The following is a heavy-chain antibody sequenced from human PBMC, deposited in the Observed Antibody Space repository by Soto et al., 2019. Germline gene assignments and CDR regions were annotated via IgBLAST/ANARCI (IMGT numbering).Heavy chain of an antibody. CDR1: GGTFSSYA. D-gene: IGHD1-20*01. V-gene: IGHV1-69*13. Sequence: ASVKVSCKASGGTFSSYAISWVRQAPGQGLEWMGGIIPIFGTANYAQKFQGRVTITADESTSTAYMELSSLRSEDTAVYYCARDNSITGTNYGMDVWGQGTTVTVS. CDR2: IIPIFGTA. J-gene: IGHJ6*02. CDR3: ARDNSITGTNYGMDV.